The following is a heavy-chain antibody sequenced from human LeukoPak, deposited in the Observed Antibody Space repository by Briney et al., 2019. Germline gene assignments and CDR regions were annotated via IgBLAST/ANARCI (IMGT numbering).Heavy chain of an antibody. CDR3: ARAPAKWLRYVYFDY. D-gene: IGHD5-12*01. Sequence: GASVKVSCKASGGTFISYAISWVGQAHGQGLEWMGGIIPIFRTSNYAQKFQGRVTITADESTSTAYMELSSLRSEDTAVYYCARAPAKWLRYVYFDYWGQGTLVTVSS. CDR1: GGTFISYA. J-gene: IGHJ4*02. V-gene: IGHV1-69*13. CDR2: IIPIFRTS.